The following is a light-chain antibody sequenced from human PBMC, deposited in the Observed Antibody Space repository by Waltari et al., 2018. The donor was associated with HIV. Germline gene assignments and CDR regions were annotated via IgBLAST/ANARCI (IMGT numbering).Light chain of an antibody. CDR3: SSYARSSVL. CDR2: EVD. CDR1: SSDLGRYKV. Sequence: QSALTQPASVSGSPGQSLTISCTGSSSDLGRYKVVSWYQQHPGKVPKLMIFEVDSRPSGVSNRFSGSKSDNTASLTISGLQAEDEATYYCSSYARSSVLFGGGTKVTVL. J-gene: IGLJ2*01. V-gene: IGLV2-23*02.